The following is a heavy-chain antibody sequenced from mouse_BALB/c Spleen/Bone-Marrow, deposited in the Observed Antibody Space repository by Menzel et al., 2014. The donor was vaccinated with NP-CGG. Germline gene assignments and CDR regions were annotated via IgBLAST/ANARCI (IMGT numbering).Heavy chain of an antibody. Sequence: QVQLQQSGAELVRPGFSVKISCKASGYAFSRSWMNWVKQRPGQGLEWIGPIYPGDDDTNYSGKFKGRATLTADKSSGTAYMQLSSLTSEDSAVYFCAGSTPLAYWGQGTLVTVSA. CDR2: IYPGDDDT. D-gene: IGHD1-1*01. V-gene: IGHV1-80*01. CDR3: AGSTPLAY. J-gene: IGHJ3*01. CDR1: GYAFSRSW.